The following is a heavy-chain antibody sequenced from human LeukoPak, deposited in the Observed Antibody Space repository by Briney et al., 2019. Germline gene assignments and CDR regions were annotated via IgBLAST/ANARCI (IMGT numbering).Heavy chain of an antibody. V-gene: IGHV3-9*01. CDR1: GFTFDDYA. J-gene: IGHJ4*02. CDR2: INWSGSTI. Sequence: GGSLRLSCAASGFTFDDYAMHWVRQVPGKGLEWVSGINWSGSTITYADSVKGRFTISRDSAKKSLHLQMDSLRAEDSALYYCIKGGEIMTDFFDYWGQGTLVTVSS. D-gene: IGHD3-16*01. CDR3: IKGGEIMTDFFDY.